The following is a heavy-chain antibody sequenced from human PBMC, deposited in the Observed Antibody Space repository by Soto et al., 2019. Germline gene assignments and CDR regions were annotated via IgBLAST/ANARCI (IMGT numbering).Heavy chain of an antibody. V-gene: IGHV3-30*18. CDR3: AKGSYSGIYSDFDY. Sequence: GGSLGLAFASSGVTFSRYDMHWFRQSPGKGLEWVAIIAYDGINKYYADSVKGRFTISRDNSKNTQYLQMNSLRPGDRAVYYCAKGSYSGIYSDFDYCGQGTLVPVSS. J-gene: IGHJ4*02. D-gene: IGHD1-26*01. CDR1: GVTFSRYD. CDR2: IAYDGINK.